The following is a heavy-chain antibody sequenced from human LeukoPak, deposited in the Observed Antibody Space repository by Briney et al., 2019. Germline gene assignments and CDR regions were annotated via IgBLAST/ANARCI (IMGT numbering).Heavy chain of an antibody. V-gene: IGHV1-18*01. D-gene: IGHD6-13*01. CDR2: ISAYNGNT. J-gene: IGHJ3*02. CDR3: ARDQSVRLLQTSSTYFKHVFAI. CDR1: GYTFTNYG. Sequence: GASVKVSCKTSGYTFTNYGISWVRQAPGLGLEWMGWISAYNGNTNYAQKVQGRVTMTTDTSTSTTYMELRSLRFDDTAVYYCARDQSVRLLQTSSTYFKHVFAIWGQGSMVTVSS.